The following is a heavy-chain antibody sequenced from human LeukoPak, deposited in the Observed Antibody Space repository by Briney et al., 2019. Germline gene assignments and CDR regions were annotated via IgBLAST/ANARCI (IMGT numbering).Heavy chain of an antibody. CDR1: GFTFSSYW. CDR2: INNSDGST. J-gene: IGHJ4*02. D-gene: IGHD3-10*01. V-gene: IGHV3-23*01. CDR3: AKSAAGSSGSLLHY. Sequence: GGSLRLSCAASGFTFSSYWMSWVRQAPEKGLEWVSGINNSDGSTYYADSVKGRFTISSVSSKNTLYLQMDSLRVEDTAVYYCAKSAAGSSGSLLHYWGQGTLVTVSS.